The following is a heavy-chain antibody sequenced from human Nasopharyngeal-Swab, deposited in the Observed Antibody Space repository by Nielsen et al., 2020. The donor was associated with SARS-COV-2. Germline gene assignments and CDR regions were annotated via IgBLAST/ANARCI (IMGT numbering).Heavy chain of an antibody. Sequence: GESLKISCRVSGFTLTTYAMHWLRHSPGKGLEWLTAFSHDGGRELFADSVKGRSTISRDTWKNTMYLEMNSLRPDDTAVYYCARNRQLDVWGQGTKVTVSS. D-gene: IGHD3-16*02. J-gene: IGHJ3*01. V-gene: IGHV3-30-3*01. CDR2: FSHDGGRE. CDR3: ARNRQLDV. CDR1: GFTLTTYA.